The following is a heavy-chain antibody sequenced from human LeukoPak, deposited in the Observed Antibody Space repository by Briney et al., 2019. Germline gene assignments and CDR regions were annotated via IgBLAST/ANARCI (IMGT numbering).Heavy chain of an antibody. D-gene: IGHD2-15*01. V-gene: IGHV3-7*01. Sequence: SXXASGFTFSSYXMHWXXQAXGXXXXWVANIQDDGVEKNYVESVKGRFIISRDNAKDSLFLQMSSLRDEDTALYYCARGYAAIPDWGQGTLVTVSS. J-gene: IGHJ4*02. CDR1: GFTFSSYX. CDR2: IQDDGVEK. CDR3: ARGYAAIPD.